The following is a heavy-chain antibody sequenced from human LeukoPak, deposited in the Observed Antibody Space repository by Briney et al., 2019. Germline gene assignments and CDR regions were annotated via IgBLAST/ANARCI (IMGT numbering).Heavy chain of an antibody. CDR2: TYHSGST. V-gene: IGHV4-38-2*02. D-gene: IGHD3-3*01. CDR3: AREGYYDFWSGYYRGNWFDP. Sequence: KTSETLSLTCTVSGYSISSGYYWGWIRQPPGKGLEWIGSTYHSGSTYYNPSLKSRVTISVDTSKNQFSLKLSSVTAADTAVYYCAREGYYDFWSGYYRGNWFDPWGQGTLVTVSS. CDR1: GYSISSGYY. J-gene: IGHJ5*02.